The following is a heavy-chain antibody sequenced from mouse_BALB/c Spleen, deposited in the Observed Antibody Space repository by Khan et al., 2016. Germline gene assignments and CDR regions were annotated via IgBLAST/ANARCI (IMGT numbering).Heavy chain of an antibody. CDR3: ARLKDGRYCDV. CDR2: ISYYGST. D-gene: IGHD2-3*01. Sequence: EVQLQESGPSLVKPSQTLSLTCSVTGDSITSGYCNWFRRFPGNKLQYLWYISYYGSTYYNTTLKKRISITRDSSKNQYDLQLNSVTTEDTATYYCARLKDGRYCDVWGAGTTVTVSS. V-gene: IGHV3-8*02. CDR1: GDSITSGY. J-gene: IGHJ1*01.